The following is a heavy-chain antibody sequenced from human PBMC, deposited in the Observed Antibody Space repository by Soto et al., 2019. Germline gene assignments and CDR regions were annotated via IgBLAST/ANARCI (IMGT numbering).Heavy chain of an antibody. J-gene: IGHJ4*02. CDR2: IGGSGDGK. CDR1: GFTFSTYT. V-gene: IGHV3-23*01. D-gene: IGHD3-10*01. CDR3: AKAREVTLVRISLDQ. Sequence: PGGSLTLSCAACGFTFSTYTVTWVRPSPGKGVEWVVGIGGSGDGKDYANYVKGRFTISRDNYKNTLYLQMNSLRAEDTAIYYCAKAREVTLVRISLDQWGQGTLVTVSS.